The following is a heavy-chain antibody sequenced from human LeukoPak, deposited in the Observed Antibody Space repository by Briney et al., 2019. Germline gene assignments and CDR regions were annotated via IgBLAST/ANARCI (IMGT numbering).Heavy chain of an antibody. V-gene: IGHV4-31*03. D-gene: IGHD3-3*01. CDR3: ARGLPYYDFWSGYYKYWFDP. CDR2: IYYSGST. CDR1: GGSISSGGYY. Sequence: PSETLSLTCTVSGGSISSGGYYWSWIRQRPGKGLEWIGYIYYSGSTYYNPSLKSRVTISVDTSKNQFSLKLSSVTAADTAVYYCARGLPYYDFWSGYYKYWFDPWGQGTLVTVSS. J-gene: IGHJ5*02.